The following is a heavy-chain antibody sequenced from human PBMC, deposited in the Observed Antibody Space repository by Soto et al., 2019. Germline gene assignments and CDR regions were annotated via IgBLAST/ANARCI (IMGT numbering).Heavy chain of an antibody. J-gene: IGHJ5*01. Sequence: SETLSLTCTVSGGSLRDYGHFWTWIRQRPGRGLEWIGYTSYTGVTYYSPSLQSRISISVDTSKIQFSLTLNSVTAADTAVYYCPTDPGGPPLTRFDSWGHGTLVTVSS. V-gene: IGHV4-31*03. CDR2: TSYTGVT. D-gene: IGHD2-2*01. CDR3: PTDPGGPPLTRFDS. CDR1: GGSLRDYGHF.